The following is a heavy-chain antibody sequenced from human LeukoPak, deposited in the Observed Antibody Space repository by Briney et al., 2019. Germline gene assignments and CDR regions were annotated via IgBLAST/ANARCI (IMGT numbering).Heavy chain of an antibody. CDR3: ARFPPNYYYGMDV. V-gene: IGHV1-69*04. Sequence: ASVKVSCKASGGTFSSYAISWVRQAPGQGLEWMGRIIPILGIANYAQKFQGRVTITADKSTSTAYMELSSLRSEDTAVYYCARFPPNYYYGMDVWGQGTTVTVS. CDR2: IIPILGIA. CDR1: GGTFSSYA. J-gene: IGHJ6*02.